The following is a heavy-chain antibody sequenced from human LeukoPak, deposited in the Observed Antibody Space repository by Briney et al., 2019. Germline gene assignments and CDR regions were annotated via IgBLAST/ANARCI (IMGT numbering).Heavy chain of an antibody. CDR3: ARVGATYYDFWSGYYTGYYFDY. CDR2: MSPNSGDT. J-gene: IGHJ4*02. Sequence: ASVKVSCKASGYTFTSYDFNWVRQATGQRPEWMGWMSPNSGDTGYAQKFQDRVTMTRNTSISTAYMELSSLRSDDTAVYYCARVGATYYDFWSGYYTGYYFDYWGQGTLVTVSS. D-gene: IGHD3-3*01. CDR1: GYTFTSYD. V-gene: IGHV1-8*01.